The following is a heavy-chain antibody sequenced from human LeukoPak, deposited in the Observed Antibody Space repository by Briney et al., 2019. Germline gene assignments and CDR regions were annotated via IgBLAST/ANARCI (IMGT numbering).Heavy chain of an antibody. CDR2: IYWNDDK. J-gene: IGHJ5*02. V-gene: IGHV2-5*01. Sequence: ESGPTLVNPTQTLTLTCTFSGFSLSTSGVGVGWIRQPPGKALEWLALIYWNDDKRYSPSLKSRLTITKDTSKNQVVLTMTDMDPVDTATYYCAHSRGYYDQNWFDPWGQGTLVTVSS. D-gene: IGHD3-22*01. CDR1: GFSLSTSGVG. CDR3: AHSRGYYDQNWFDP.